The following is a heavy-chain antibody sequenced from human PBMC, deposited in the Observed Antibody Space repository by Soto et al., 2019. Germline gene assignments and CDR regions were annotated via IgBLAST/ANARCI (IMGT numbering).Heavy chain of an antibody. D-gene: IGHD3-22*01. V-gene: IGHV4-31*11. CDR3: ARVGYYDSSGYYQHDY. CDR1: GGSISSGGYY. Sequence: SETLSLTCAVSGGSISSGGYYWSWIRQHPGKGLEWIGYIYYSGSTYYNPSLKSRVTISVDTSKNQFSLKLSSVTAADTAVYYCARVGYYDSSGYYQHDYWGQGTLVT. CDR2: IYYSGST. J-gene: IGHJ4*02.